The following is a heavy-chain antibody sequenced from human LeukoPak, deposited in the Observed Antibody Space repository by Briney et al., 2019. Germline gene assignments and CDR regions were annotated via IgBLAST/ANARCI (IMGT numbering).Heavy chain of an antibody. V-gene: IGHV3-23*01. J-gene: IGHJ3*02. CDR2: ISGTGGST. Sequence: PGGSLRLSCAASGFTFSNYAMTWVRQAPGKGLDWVSVISGTGGSTYYAGSVKGRFTISRDNSKNTLHLQMNSLRAEDTAVYYCAKDWSLHYDFWSGIIWGQGTMVAVSS. CDR3: AKDWSLHYDFWSGII. CDR1: GFTFSNYA. D-gene: IGHD3-3*01.